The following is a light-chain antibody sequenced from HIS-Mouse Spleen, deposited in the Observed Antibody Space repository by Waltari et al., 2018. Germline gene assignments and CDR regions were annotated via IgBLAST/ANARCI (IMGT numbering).Light chain of an antibody. J-gene: IGLJ2*01. Sequence: SYELTQPPSVSVSPGQPASITCSGDKLGAKYACWYQQKPGQSPVLVIYQDSKRPSGIPERFSGSNSGNTATLTIRGTQAMDEADYYCQAWDSSTVVFGGGTKLTVL. CDR3: QAWDSSTVV. CDR1: KLGAKY. V-gene: IGLV3-1*01. CDR2: QDS.